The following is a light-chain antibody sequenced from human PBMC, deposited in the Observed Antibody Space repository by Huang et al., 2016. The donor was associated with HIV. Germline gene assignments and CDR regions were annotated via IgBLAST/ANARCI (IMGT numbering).Light chain of an antibody. V-gene: IGKV3-20*01. CDR3: QQYGSSPWT. CDR2: SAS. Sequence: EIVLTQSPGSLSLSPGEGATLSCRASQIVNNNYLAWYQQKPGQAPRLLIFSASNRATGIPDRFGGSGSGTDFTLTIRSLEPEDFAMYYCQQYGSSPWTFGQGTKVEVK. J-gene: IGKJ1*01. CDR1: QIVNNNY.